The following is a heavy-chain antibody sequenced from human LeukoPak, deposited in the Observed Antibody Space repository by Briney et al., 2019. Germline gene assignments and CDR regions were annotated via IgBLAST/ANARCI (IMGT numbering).Heavy chain of an antibody. V-gene: IGHV4-39*07. Sequence: SETLSLTCTVSGGSISSSSYYWGWIRQPPGKGLEWIGSINYSGSTYYNPSLKSRVTISVDTSKNQFSLKLSSVTAADTAVYYCARSEYSYGANAFDIWGQGTMVTVSS. J-gene: IGHJ3*02. D-gene: IGHD5-18*01. CDR3: ARSEYSYGANAFDI. CDR1: GGSISSSSYY. CDR2: INYSGST.